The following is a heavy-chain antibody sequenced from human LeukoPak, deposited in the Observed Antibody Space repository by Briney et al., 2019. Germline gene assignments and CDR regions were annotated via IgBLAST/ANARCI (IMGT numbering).Heavy chain of an antibody. CDR2: ISYDGSNK. D-gene: IGHD3-22*01. CDR3: AKEGYYYDSSGYNYYYGMDV. Sequence: GRSLRLSCAASGFTFSSYGMHWVRQAPGKGLEWVAVISYDGSNKYYADSVRGRFTISRDNSKNTLYLQMNSLRAEDTAVYYCAKEGYYYDSSGYNYYYGMDVWGQGTTVTVSS. CDR1: GFTFSSYG. J-gene: IGHJ6*02. V-gene: IGHV3-30*18.